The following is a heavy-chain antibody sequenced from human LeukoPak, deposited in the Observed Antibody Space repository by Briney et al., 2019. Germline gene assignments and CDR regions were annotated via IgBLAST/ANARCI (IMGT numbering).Heavy chain of an antibody. D-gene: IGHD1-7*01. CDR3: ARGGMTGTADY. J-gene: IGHJ4*02. CDR1: RFTFSNYW. CDR2: IKQDGSET. Sequence: PGGSLRLSCEASRFTFSNYWMTWVRQAPGKGLEWVANIKQDGSETYYVDSVKGRFTLSRDNARNSLYLQMNYLGVDDTAVYYCARGGMTGTADYWGPGTLVTVFS. V-gene: IGHV3-7*01.